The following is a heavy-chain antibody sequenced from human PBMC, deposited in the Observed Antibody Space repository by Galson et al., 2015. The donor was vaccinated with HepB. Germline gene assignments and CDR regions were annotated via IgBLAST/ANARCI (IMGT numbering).Heavy chain of an antibody. CDR2: IRGGGGST. Sequence: SLRLSCAASGFTFSGYSMSWVRQTPGKGLEWVSAIRGGGGSTFYADSVKGRFTISRDNSKNTLFLQMNSLRVEDTALYYCAKDRTDNGDYNYFDSWGQGTLVTVSS. CDR3: AKDRTDNGDYNYFDS. J-gene: IGHJ5*01. CDR1: GFTFSGYS. D-gene: IGHD4-17*01. V-gene: IGHV3-23*01.